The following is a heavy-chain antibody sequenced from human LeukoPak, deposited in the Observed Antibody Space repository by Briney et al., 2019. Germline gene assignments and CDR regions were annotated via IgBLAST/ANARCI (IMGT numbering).Heavy chain of an antibody. V-gene: IGHV3-15*01. CDR1: GFTFSNAY. CDR3: INQKTYYCDSSGYHRAFGF. Sequence: GGSLRLSCAASGFTFSNAYMNWVRQAPGKGLEWVGRIRSKNDGATTDYAAPVKNRFTISRDDSKNKLYLQMNSLETDDTAVYYCINQKTYYCDSSGYHRAFGFWGQGTMVTVSS. D-gene: IGHD3-22*01. J-gene: IGHJ3*01. CDR2: IRSKNDGATT.